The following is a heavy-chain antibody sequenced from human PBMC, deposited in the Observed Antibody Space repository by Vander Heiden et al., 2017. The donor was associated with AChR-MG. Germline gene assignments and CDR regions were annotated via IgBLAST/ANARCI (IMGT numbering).Heavy chain of an antibody. V-gene: IGHV3-11*06. Sequence: QVQLVESGGGLVKPGGSLRLSCADSGFPLSDYYMSWIRQAPGKGLEWVSYISSSSSYTNYADSVKGRFTISRDNAKNSLYLQMNSLRAEDTAVYYCARDVAMVTFGWFDPWGQGTLVTVSS. D-gene: IGHD5-18*01. J-gene: IGHJ5*02. CDR2: ISSSSSYT. CDR1: GFPLSDYY. CDR3: ARDVAMVTFGWFDP.